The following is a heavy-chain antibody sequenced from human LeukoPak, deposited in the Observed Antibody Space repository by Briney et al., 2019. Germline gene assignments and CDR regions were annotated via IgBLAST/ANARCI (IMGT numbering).Heavy chain of an antibody. J-gene: IGHJ6*03. CDR1: GYTFTGYY. CDR2: INPNSGGT. D-gene: IGHD3-3*01. CDR3: ARQDYDFWSGWDYYYMDV. Sequence: ASEKVSCKASGYTFTGYYMHWVRQAPGQGLEWMGWINPNSGGTNYAQKFQGRVTMTRDTSISTAYMELSRLRSDDTAVYYCARQDYDFWSGWDYYYMDVWGKGTTVTVSS. V-gene: IGHV1-2*02.